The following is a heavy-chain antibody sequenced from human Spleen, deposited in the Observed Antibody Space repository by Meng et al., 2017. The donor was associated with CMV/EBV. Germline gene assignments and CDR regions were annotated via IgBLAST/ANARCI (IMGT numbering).Heavy chain of an antibody. D-gene: IGHD3-3*01. CDR1: ASPFPGYC. J-gene: IGHJ5*02. CDR2: INPKGGDA. Sequence: KASASPFPGYCVLWGRPAPGKGLVWMAWINPKGGDAISGQKFQGRVTMPRETSISTVYMELTTLGSDDSAVYYCARDTDFWNSWFDHWDQATLVTVSS. CDR3: ARDTDFWNSWFDH. V-gene: IGHV1-2*02.